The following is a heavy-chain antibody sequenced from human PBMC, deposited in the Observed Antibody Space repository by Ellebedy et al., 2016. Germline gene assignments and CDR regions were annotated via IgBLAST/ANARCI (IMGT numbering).Heavy chain of an antibody. Sequence: GGSLRLSCAASGFTVSSSYVSWVRPAPGKGLEWVAIIYRSGSTFYPDSVKGRFTISRDNSRNTLYLQMNSLRVEDTALYYCVKGATAGSWVTLEYWGQGALVTVSS. D-gene: IGHD6-13*01. CDR1: GFTVSSSY. J-gene: IGHJ4*02. V-gene: IGHV3-53*01. CDR3: VKGATAGSWVTLEY. CDR2: IYRSGST.